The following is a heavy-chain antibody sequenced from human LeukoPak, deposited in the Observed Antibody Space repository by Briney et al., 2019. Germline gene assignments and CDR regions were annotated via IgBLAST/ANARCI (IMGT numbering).Heavy chain of an antibody. D-gene: IGHD1-7*01. CDR1: GGPISSYY. CDR3: ARGTGTTNFEY. CDR2: IYTSGTT. J-gene: IGHJ4*02. Sequence: PSETLSLTCTVSGGPISSYYWSWIRQPAGKGLEWIGRIYTSGTTNYNPSLKSRVTMAVDTSKNQFSLNLNSVTAADTAVYYCARGTGTTNFEYWGLGTLVTVSS. V-gene: IGHV4-4*07.